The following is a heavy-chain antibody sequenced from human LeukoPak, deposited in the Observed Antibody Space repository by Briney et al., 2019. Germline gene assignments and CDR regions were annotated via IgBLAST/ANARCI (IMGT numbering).Heavy chain of an antibody. CDR2: IYPDGRT. D-gene: IGHD4-17*01. J-gene: IGHJ4*02. CDR1: GFTGTDNY. V-gene: IGHV3-53*01. Sequence: GGSLRLSCAVSGFTGTDNYMSWVRQAPGKGLQWVSVIYPDGRTYYADSVKGRFTISRDISRNTLLLQMNSLRPDDTAVHYCARTNPVYGDYDYWGQGTLVTVSS. CDR3: ARTNPVYGDYDY.